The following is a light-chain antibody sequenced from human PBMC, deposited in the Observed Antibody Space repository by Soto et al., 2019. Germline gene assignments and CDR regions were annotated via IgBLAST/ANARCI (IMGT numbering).Light chain of an antibody. J-gene: IGKJ1*01. CDR1: QSVNAN. CDR2: GAS. Sequence: EVVMTQSPATLSVSPGERATLSCRASQSVNANLAWYQQKPGQAPRLLIHGASTRATGIPARFSGSGFGTEFIXXIXRXXSENFAVYYRQQYNTWLWTFGQGTKVE. CDR3: QQYNTWLWT. V-gene: IGKV3-15*01.